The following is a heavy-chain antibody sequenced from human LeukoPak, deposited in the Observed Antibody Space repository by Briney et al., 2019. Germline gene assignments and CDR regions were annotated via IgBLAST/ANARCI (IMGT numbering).Heavy chain of an antibody. Sequence: GGSLRLSCAASGFTFSGSAMHWVRQASGKGLEWVGRIRSKANSYATAYAASVKGRFTISRDDSKNTAYLQMNSLKTEDTAVYYCAKSSGYYHDPAEFFQYWGQGTLVTVSS. V-gene: IGHV3-73*01. CDR3: AKSSGYYHDPAEFFQY. CDR1: GFTFSGSA. CDR2: IRSKANSYAT. D-gene: IGHD3-22*01. J-gene: IGHJ1*01.